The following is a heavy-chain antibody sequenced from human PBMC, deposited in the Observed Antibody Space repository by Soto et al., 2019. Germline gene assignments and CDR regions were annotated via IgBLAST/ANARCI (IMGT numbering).Heavy chain of an antibody. CDR2: VSPDSGNA. D-gene: IGHD2-21*02. J-gene: IGHJ4*02. CDR3: EVTTGY. CDR1: GYTFTDYD. Sequence: ASVKVSCKTSGYTFTDYDINWIRQAPGQGLEWMGWVSPDSGNAGYAPQFQGRVSMTSDTSISTVYMELSSLRAEDTAVYFCEVTTGYWGQGTMVTVPS. V-gene: IGHV1-8*01.